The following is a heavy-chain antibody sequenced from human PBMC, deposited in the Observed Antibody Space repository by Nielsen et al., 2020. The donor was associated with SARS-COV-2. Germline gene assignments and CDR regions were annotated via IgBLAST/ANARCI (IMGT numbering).Heavy chain of an antibody. J-gene: IGHJ6*02. Sequence: GESLKISCAASGFTFISYWMSWVRQAPGKGLEWLANIKQDGCEKYYLDSVKGRFTISRDNAKNSLYLQMNSLRAEDTAVYYCARDFGDYGMDVWGQGTTVTVSS. CDR1: GFTFISYW. D-gene: IGHD3-10*01. CDR3: ARDFGDYGMDV. CDR2: IKQDGCEK. V-gene: IGHV3-7*03.